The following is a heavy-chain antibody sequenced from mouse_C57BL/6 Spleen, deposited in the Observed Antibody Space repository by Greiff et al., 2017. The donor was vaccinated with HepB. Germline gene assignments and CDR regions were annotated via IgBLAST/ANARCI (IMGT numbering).Heavy chain of an antibody. CDR1: GYTFTDYN. V-gene: IGHV1-18*01. Sequence: EVQLVESGPELVKPGASVKIPCKASGYTFTDYNMDWVKQSHGKSLEWIGDINPNNGGTIYNQKFKGKATLTVDKSSSTAYMELRSLTSEDTAVYYCARRGDGYYAYWGQGTLVTVSA. CDR3: ARRGDGYYAY. CDR2: INPNNGGT. J-gene: IGHJ3*01. D-gene: IGHD2-3*01.